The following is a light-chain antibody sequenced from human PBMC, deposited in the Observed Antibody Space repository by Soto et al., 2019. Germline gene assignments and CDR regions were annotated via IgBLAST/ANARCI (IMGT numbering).Light chain of an antibody. CDR2: DAS. CDR3: QWRSDWPPRLP. Sequence: EVVLTQSPATLSLSPGERATLSCRASESIGNYLAWYQQKLGQAPKLLIYDASHRAIGIPGRFSGDGSGTDFTLTISSLEPEDFAVYYCQWRSDWPPRLPFGGGNKVEIK. V-gene: IGKV3-11*01. J-gene: IGKJ4*01. CDR1: ESIGNY.